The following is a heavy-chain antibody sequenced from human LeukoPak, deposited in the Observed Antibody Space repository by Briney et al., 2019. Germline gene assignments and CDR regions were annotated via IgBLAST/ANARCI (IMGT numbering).Heavy chain of an antibody. D-gene: IGHD6-13*01. J-gene: IGHJ4*02. V-gene: IGHV4-59*08. Sequence: SETLSLTCTVSGGSISDYYWTWIRQPPGKGLEWIGYIYYSGSTNYNPSLKSRVTISVDTSKNQFSLKLSSVTAADTAVYYCASLAPSSWQQLDKFDYWGQGTLVTVSS. CDR1: GGSISDYY. CDR3: ASLAPSSWQQLDKFDY. CDR2: IYYSGST.